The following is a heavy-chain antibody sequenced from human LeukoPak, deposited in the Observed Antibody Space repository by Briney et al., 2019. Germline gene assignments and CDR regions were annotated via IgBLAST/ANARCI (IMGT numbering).Heavy chain of an antibody. J-gene: IGHJ6*03. Sequence: GGSLRLSCAASGFTFSSYAMSWGRQAPGKGLGWVANIKQDGSEKYYVDSVKGRFTISRDNAKNSLYLQMNSLRAEDTAVYYCARLDDFWSGYWGNYYYYMDVWGKGTTVTVSS. V-gene: IGHV3-7*01. CDR3: ARLDDFWSGYWGNYYYYMDV. D-gene: IGHD3-3*01. CDR2: IKQDGSEK. CDR1: GFTFSSYA.